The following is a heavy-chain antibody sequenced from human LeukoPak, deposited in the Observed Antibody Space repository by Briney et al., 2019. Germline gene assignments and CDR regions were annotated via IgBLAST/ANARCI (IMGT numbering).Heavy chain of an antibody. J-gene: IGHJ5*02. CDR2: IYYSGST. V-gene: IGHV4-59*01. Sequence: PSETLSLTCAVYGGSFSGYYWSWIRQPPGKGLEWIGYIYYSGSTNYNPSLKSRVTISVDTSKNQFSLKLSSVTAADTAVYYCARDVTTVRFGRWFDPWGQGTLATVSS. D-gene: IGHD4-17*01. CDR1: GGSFSGYY. CDR3: ARDVTTVRFGRWFDP.